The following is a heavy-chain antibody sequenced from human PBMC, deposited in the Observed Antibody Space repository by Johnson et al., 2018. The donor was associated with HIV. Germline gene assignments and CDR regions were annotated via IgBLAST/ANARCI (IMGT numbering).Heavy chain of an antibody. Sequence: EVQLVESGGGVVRPGGSLRLSCAASGFTFDDYGMNWVRQTPGKGLEWVSGIDWHGGSTGYADSVKGRFTISRDNSKNTLYFQMNSLRAEDTAVYYCARGLYSYGLGDAFDIWGQGTMVTVSS. CDR1: GFTFDDYG. CDR3: ARGLYSYGLGDAFDI. V-gene: IGHV3-20*04. CDR2: IDWHGGST. J-gene: IGHJ3*02. D-gene: IGHD5-18*01.